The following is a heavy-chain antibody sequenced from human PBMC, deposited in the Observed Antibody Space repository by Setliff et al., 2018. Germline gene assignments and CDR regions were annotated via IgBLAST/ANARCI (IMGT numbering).Heavy chain of an antibody. Sequence: ASVKVSCKASGGTFSSYAISWVRQAPGQGLEWMGGIIHIFGTANYAQKFQGRVTITADESTSTAYMELSSLRSEDTAVYYCARVLEPNYDILTGYYYYYYYGMDVWGQGTTVTVSS. CDR3: ARVLEPNYDILTGYYYYYYYGMDV. D-gene: IGHD3-9*01. CDR2: IIHIFGTA. J-gene: IGHJ6*02. CDR1: GGTFSSYA. V-gene: IGHV1-69*13.